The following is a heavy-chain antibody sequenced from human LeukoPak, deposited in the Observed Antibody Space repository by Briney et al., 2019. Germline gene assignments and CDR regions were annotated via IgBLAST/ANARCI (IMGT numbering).Heavy chain of an antibody. CDR3: ARDPSGYCSGGSCYSFWFDP. V-gene: IGHV4-39*02. Sequence: SETLSLTCTVSGGFISSSSYYWGWLRQPPGKGLEWIGSIYYSGSTYYNPSLKSRVTISVDTSKNQFSLKLSSVTAADTAVYYCARDPSGYCSGGSCYSFWFDPWGQGTLVTVSS. J-gene: IGHJ5*02. D-gene: IGHD2-15*01. CDR2: IYYSGST. CDR1: GGFISSSSYY.